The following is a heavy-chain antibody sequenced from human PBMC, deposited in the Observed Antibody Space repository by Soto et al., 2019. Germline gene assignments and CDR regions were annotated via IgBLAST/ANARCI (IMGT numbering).Heavy chain of an antibody. Sequence: QVQLVESGGGVVQPGRSLRLSCAASEFTFNRHAMHWVRQVPGRGLGCVAVISDDGRIKYYADFVKGRFTISRDNSRNTLDLQMNSLRAEDTAIYICARVSADVYATLHGPFDYWGQGTLVTVSS. V-gene: IGHV3-30*04. D-gene: IGHD2-8*01. J-gene: IGHJ4*02. CDR3: ARVSADVYATLHGPFDY. CDR1: EFTFNRHA. CDR2: ISDDGRIK.